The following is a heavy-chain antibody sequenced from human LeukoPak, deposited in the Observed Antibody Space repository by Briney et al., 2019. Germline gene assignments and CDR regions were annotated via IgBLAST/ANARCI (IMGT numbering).Heavy chain of an antibody. CDR2: IYPGDSDT. V-gene: IGHV5-51*01. Sequence: GESLKISCKGSGYSFSNYLIGRVRQMPGKGLEWMGIIYPGDSDTRYSPSFEGQVTISAVRSSSTAYLQWSSLKASDSGMYYCARRGSGYDWNYWGQGTLVTVSS. D-gene: IGHD5-12*01. J-gene: IGHJ4*02. CDR3: ARRGSGYDWNY. CDR1: GYSFSNYL.